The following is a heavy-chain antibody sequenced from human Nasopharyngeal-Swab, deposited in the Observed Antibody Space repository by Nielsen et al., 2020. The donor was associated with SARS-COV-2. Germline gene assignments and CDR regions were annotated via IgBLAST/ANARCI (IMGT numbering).Heavy chain of an antibody. Sequence: GGSLRLSCAASGFTFDDYTMHWVRQAPGKGLEWVSLISWDGGSTYYADSVKGRFTISRDNSKNSLYLQMNSLRTEDTALCYCAKGGKWELPYYYYMDVWGKGTTVTVSS. CDR2: ISWDGGST. CDR1: GFTFDDYT. J-gene: IGHJ6*03. CDR3: AKGGKWELPYYYYMDV. D-gene: IGHD1-26*01. V-gene: IGHV3-43*01.